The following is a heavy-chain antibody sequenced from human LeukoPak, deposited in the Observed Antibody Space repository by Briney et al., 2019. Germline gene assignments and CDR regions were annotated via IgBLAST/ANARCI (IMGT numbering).Heavy chain of an antibody. CDR2: ISAYNGDI. Sequence: ASVKVSCKASGYTFTSYAMNWVRQAPGQGLEWMGWISAYNGDINYAQKFQGRVTMTTDTSTSTAYMELRSLRSDDTAVYYCARTGHYDHVWGSSYPRWFDPWGQGTLVTVSS. J-gene: IGHJ5*02. CDR3: ARTGHYDHVWGSSYPRWFDP. D-gene: IGHD3-16*01. CDR1: GYTFTSYA. V-gene: IGHV1-18*01.